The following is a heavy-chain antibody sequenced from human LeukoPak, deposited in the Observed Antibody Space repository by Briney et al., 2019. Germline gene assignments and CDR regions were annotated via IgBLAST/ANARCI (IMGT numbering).Heavy chain of an antibody. CDR3: ASLQGYCSGNRCPSSANYYYYMDV. J-gene: IGHJ6*03. CDR2: IYYSGNS. V-gene: IGHV4-39*07. D-gene: IGHD2-15*01. CDR1: GGSISSSSYY. Sequence: PSGTLSLTCTVSGGSISSSSYYWGWIRQPPGKGLEWIGSIYYSGNSYYNPSLKSRVTMSIDTSKNQFSLKVNSVTAADTAVYYCASLQGYCSGNRCPSSANYYYYMDVWGKGTTVTVSS.